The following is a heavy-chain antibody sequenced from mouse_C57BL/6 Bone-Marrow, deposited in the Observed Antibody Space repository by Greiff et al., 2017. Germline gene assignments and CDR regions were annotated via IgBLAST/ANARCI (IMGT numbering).Heavy chain of an antibody. V-gene: IGHV1-26*01. D-gene: IGHD1-1*01. J-gene: IGHJ4*01. CDR1: GYTFTDYY. Sequence: EVQLQQSGPELVKPGASVKISCKASGYTFTDYYMNWVKQSHGKSLEWIGDIHPNNGGTSYNQKFKGKATLTVDKSSSTAYMELRSLTSEDSAVXYCARTTVVAGSAMDYWGQGTSVTVSS. CDR3: ARTTVVAGSAMDY. CDR2: IHPNNGGT.